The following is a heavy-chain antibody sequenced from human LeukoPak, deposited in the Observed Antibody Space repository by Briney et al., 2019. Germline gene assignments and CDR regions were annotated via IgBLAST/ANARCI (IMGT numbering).Heavy chain of an antibody. CDR1: GGSISSSSYY. CDR2: IYYSGST. CDR3: ARVVTPAETPTLAWFDP. J-gene: IGHJ5*02. V-gene: IGHV4-39*01. D-gene: IGHD2-2*01. Sequence: SETLSLTCTVSGGSISSSSYYWGWIRQPPGKGLEWIGSIYYSGSTYYNPSLKSRVTISVDTSKNQFSLKLSSVTAADTAVYYCARVVTPAETPTLAWFDPWGRGTLVTVSS.